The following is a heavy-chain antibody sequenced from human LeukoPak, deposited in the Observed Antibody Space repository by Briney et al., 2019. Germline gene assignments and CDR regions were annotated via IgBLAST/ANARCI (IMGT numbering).Heavy chain of an antibody. CDR2: MYHSGST. CDR1: GGSISSDGYY. V-gene: IGHV4-30-2*01. Sequence: SETLSLTCTVSGGSISSDGYYWSWIRQPPGKGLEWIGYMYHSGSTSYNPSLRTRVSISVDKSKNQFSLRLNSVTAADTAIYYCARESYSPPSGPFNLWGQGTMVTVSS. CDR3: ARESYSPPSGPFNL. J-gene: IGHJ3*01. D-gene: IGHD1-26*01.